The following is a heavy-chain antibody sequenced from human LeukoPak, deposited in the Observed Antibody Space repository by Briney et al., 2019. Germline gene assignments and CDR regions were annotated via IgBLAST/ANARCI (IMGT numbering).Heavy chain of an antibody. CDR1: GFTFSSYA. CDR2: ISGSGGST. V-gene: IGHV3-23*01. CDR3: AKDPGQYDFWSGYLPYFDY. Sequence: GGSLRLSCAASGFTFSSYAMSWVRQAPGKGLEWVSAISGSGGSTYYADSVKGRFTISRDNSKNTLYLQMNSLRAEDTAVYYCAKDPGQYDFWSGYLPYFDYWGQGTLVTVSS. D-gene: IGHD3-3*01. J-gene: IGHJ4*02.